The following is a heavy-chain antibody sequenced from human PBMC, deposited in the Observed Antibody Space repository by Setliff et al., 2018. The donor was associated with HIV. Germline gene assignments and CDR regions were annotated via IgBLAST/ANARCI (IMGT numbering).Heavy chain of an antibody. Sequence: SETLSLTCTVSGGSISSGGYYWSWIRQHPGKGLEWIGYIYYSGRTYYNPSLKSRVTISVDTSEIQFSLKLSSVTAADTAVYYCARYCGGDCYPSAYFDSWGQGTLSPSPQ. CDR3: ARYCGGDCYPSAYFDS. J-gene: IGHJ4*02. V-gene: IGHV4-31*03. CDR2: IYYSGRT. D-gene: IGHD2-21*01. CDR1: GGSISSGGYY.